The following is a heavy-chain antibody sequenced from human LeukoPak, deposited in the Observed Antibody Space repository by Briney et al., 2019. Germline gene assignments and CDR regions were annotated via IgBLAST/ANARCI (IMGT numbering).Heavy chain of an antibody. CDR2: IYYSGST. CDR1: GGSISSYY. D-gene: IGHD3-22*01. J-gene: IGHJ3*02. CDR3: AKTNYDSSGYPDAFDI. V-gene: IGHV4-59*01. Sequence: SETLSLTCTVSGGSISSYYWSWIRQPPGKGLEWIGYIYYSGSTNYNPSLKSRVTISVDTSKNQFSLKLSSVTAADTAVYYCAKTNYDSSGYPDAFDIWGQGTMVTVSS.